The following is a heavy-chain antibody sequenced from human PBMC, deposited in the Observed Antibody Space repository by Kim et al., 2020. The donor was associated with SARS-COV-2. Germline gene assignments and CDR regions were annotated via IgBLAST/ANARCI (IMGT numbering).Heavy chain of an antibody. J-gene: IGHJ6*02. Sequence: SETLSLTCTVSGGSVSSGSYYWSWIRQPPGKGLEWIGYIYYSGSTNYNPSLKSRVTISVDTSKNQFSLKLSSVTAADTAVYYCVRVAVTKKPFYYYYGMDVWGQGTTVTVSS. D-gene: IGHD4-4*01. CDR3: VRVAVTKKPFYYYYGMDV. CDR2: IYYSGST. V-gene: IGHV4-61*01. CDR1: GGSVSSGSYY.